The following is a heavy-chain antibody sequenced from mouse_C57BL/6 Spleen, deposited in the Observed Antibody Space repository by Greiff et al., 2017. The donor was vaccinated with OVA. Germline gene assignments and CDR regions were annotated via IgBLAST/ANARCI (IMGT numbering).Heavy chain of an antibody. CDR2: INPNNGGT. Sequence: EVQLQQSGPELVKPGASVKISCKASGYTFTDYYMNWVKQSHGKSLEWIGDINPNNGGTSYNQKFKGKATLTVDKSSSTAYMELRSLTSEDSAVYYCARSTVVWGQGTTLTVSS. CDR1: GYTFTDYY. D-gene: IGHD1-1*01. J-gene: IGHJ2*01. V-gene: IGHV1-26*01. CDR3: ARSTVV.